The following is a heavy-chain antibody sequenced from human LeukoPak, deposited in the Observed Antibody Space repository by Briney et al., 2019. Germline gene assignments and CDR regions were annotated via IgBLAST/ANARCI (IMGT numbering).Heavy chain of an antibody. V-gene: IGHV4-61*10. CDR1: GGSFSSGTYY. D-gene: IGHD2-15*01. CDR3: ARGYCSGGSCYTAFGYYYYMDV. CDR2: IYYSGST. J-gene: IGHJ6*03. Sequence: PSETLSLTCTDSGGSFSSGTYYWSWIRQPAGKGLEWIGYIYYSGSTNYNPSLKSRVTISVDTSKNQFSLKLSSVTAADTAVYYCARGYCSGGSCYTAFGYYYYMDVWGKGTTVTVSS.